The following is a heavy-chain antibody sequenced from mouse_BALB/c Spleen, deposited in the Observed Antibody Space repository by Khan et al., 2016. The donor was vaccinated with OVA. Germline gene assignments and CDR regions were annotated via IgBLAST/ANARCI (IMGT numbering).Heavy chain of an antibody. D-gene: IGHD2-10*02. CDR3: AKCVWSYYFALDY. CDR1: GFSLIDYD. J-gene: IGHJ4*01. V-gene: IGHV2-6-5*01. Sequence: QVQLMQSGPGLVAPSQSLSITCTVSGFSLIDYDVSWIRQTPGKGLEWLGVIWGGGSTYYNSALKSRLCISKDNSKSQVFLKSNSLQTDDTAVYYCAKCVWSYYFALDYWGQGTSVTVSS. CDR2: IWGGGST.